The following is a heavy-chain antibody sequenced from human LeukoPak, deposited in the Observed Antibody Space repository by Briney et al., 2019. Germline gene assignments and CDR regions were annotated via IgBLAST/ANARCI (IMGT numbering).Heavy chain of an antibody. V-gene: IGHV3-23*01. J-gene: IGHJ4*02. Sequence: GGSLRLSCAASGFTFSSYAMSWVRQAPGKGLEWVSAISGSGGSTYYADSVKGRFTISRDNSKNTLYLQMNSLRAEDTAVYYCARTLGSGSYKYYFDYWGQGTLVTVSS. D-gene: IGHD3-10*02. CDR3: ARTLGSGSYKYYFDY. CDR2: ISGSGGST. CDR1: GFTFSSYA.